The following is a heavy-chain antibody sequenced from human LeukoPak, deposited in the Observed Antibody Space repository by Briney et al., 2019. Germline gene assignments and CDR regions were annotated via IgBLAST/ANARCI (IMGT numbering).Heavy chain of an antibody. CDR1: GYTFTERG. V-gene: IGHV1-18*01. Sequence: ASVKVSCKASGYTFTERGISWMRHVPGQGLEWMGWISATSGNTYYAQTFQDRVTMTTDASTSTAYMELRDLATDDTAVYYCGKGSTGWSRDPWGQGTLVTVSS. J-gene: IGHJ5*02. CDR2: ISATSGNT. CDR3: GKGSTGWSRDP. D-gene: IGHD6-19*01.